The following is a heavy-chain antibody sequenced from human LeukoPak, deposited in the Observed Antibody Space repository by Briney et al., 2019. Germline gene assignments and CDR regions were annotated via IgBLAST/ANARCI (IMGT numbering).Heavy chain of an antibody. CDR3: AREETYYYGSGSYYKALDAFDI. D-gene: IGHD3-10*01. Sequence: SETLSLTCTVSGGSISSGGYYWSWIRQHPGKGLEWIGYIYYSGSTYYNPSLKSRVTISVGTSKNQFSLKLSPVTAADTAVYYCAREETYYYGSGSYYKALDAFDIWGQGTMVTVSS. J-gene: IGHJ3*02. CDR2: IYYSGST. V-gene: IGHV4-31*03. CDR1: GGSISSGGYY.